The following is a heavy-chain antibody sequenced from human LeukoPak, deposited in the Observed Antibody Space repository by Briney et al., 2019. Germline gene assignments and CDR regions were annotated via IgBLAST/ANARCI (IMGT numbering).Heavy chain of an antibody. D-gene: IGHD3-3*01. V-gene: IGHV4-4*07. CDR3: ARDTLNYYDFWSGNNWFDP. CDR1: GGSISSYY. J-gene: IGHJ5*02. CDR2: IYTSGST. Sequence: SETLSLTCTVSGGSISSYYWSWIRQPAGKGLEWIGRIYTSGSTNYNPSLKSRVTMSVDTSKNQFSLKLSSVTAADTAVYYCARDTLNYYDFWSGNNWFDPWGQGTLVTVSS.